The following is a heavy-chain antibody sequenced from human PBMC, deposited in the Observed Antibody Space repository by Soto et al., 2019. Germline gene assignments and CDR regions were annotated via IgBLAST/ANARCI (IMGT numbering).Heavy chain of an antibody. CDR1: GFTFGTHS. CDR3: ARLYYDYV. D-gene: IGHD3-3*01. Sequence: SRRLSCVASGFTFGTHSMNWVRQAPGKGLEWIGYIDYSSDTISYADSVKGRFTISRDNAKNSLYLQMNSLRDEDTAVYYCARLYYDYVWGQGTTVTVSS. CDR2: IDYSSDTI. J-gene: IGHJ6*02. V-gene: IGHV3-48*02.